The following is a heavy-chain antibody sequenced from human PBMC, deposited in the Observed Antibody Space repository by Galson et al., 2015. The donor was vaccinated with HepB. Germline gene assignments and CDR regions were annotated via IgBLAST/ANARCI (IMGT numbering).Heavy chain of an antibody. Sequence: SLRLSCAASGFTFSSYAMSWVRQAPGKGLEWVSAFSRSGGSTYYADSVKGRFTISRDNSKNTLYLHMNSLRAEDTAVYYCANVGWRSYLHYSYFDLWGRGTLVTVSS. CDR2: FSRSGGST. J-gene: IGHJ2*01. V-gene: IGHV3-23*01. CDR1: GFTFSSYA. D-gene: IGHD3-16*02. CDR3: ANVGWRSYLHYSYFDL.